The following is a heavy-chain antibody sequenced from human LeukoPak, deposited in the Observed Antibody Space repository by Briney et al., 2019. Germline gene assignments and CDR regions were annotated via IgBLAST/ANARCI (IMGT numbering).Heavy chain of an antibody. CDR1: GGSISSNSYY. Sequence: SETLSLTCAVSGGSISSNSYYWGWIRQPPGKGLEWIGSIYYSGSTYYNPSLKSRVTISVDTSKNQFSLKLSSVTAADTAVYYCASTRYYYNSRSYGAPYYFDYWGQGTLVTVSS. J-gene: IGHJ4*02. D-gene: IGHD3-10*01. CDR3: ASTRYYYNSRSYGAPYYFDY. V-gene: IGHV4-39*01. CDR2: IYYSGST.